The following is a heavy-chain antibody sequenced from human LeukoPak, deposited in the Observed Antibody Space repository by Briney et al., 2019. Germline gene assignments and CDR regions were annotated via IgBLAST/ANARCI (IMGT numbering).Heavy chain of an antibody. CDR3: AAAPIEMQQRGLDY. V-gene: IGHV1-58*02. CDR2: IVVASGNT. J-gene: IGHJ4*02. CDR1: GFTFTNSA. D-gene: IGHD5-24*01. Sequence: GASVKVSCKASGFTFTNSAMQWVRQARGQRLEWIGWIVVASGNTKYAQKFQERVTITRDMSTSTAYMELSSLSPEDTAVYYCAAAPIEMQQRGLDYWGQGTLVTVSS.